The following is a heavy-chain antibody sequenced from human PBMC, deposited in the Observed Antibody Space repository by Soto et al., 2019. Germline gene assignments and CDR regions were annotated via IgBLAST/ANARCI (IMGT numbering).Heavy chain of an antibody. J-gene: IGHJ4*02. CDR1: GVSITSHY. V-gene: IGHV4-59*11. CDR2: IHYSGST. CDR3: TVGGAGHPFDY. Sequence: QVQLQESGPGLVKPSETLSLTCTVSGVSITSHYWTWIRQSPGKGLEWIGNIHYSGSTNYSPSLKGRVIISVDTSENQSSLKLSSVTTADTAVYYCTVGGAGHPFDYWGQGTLVTVSS. D-gene: IGHD3-16*01.